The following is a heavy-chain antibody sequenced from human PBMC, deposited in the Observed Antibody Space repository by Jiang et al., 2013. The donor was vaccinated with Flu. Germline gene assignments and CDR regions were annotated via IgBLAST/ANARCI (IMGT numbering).Heavy chain of an antibody. CDR2: IYYSGST. J-gene: IGHJ4*02. CDR1: GGSISSYY. D-gene: IGHD1-26*01. Sequence: GSGLVKPSETLSLTCTVSGGSISSYYWSWIRQPPGKGLEWIGYIYYSGSTNYNPSLKSRVTISVDTSKNQFSLKLSSVTAADTAVYYCARVVVGAIHYWGQGTLVTVSS. CDR3: ARVVVGAIHY. V-gene: IGHV4-59*01.